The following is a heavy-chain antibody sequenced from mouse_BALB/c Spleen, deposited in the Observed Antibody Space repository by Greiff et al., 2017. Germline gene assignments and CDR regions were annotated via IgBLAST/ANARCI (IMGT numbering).Heavy chain of an antibody. CDR3: ARYHYGSSYGFAY. CDR1: GYAFSSYW. CDR2: IYPGDGDT. V-gene: IGHV1-80*01. J-gene: IGHJ3*01. Sequence: VQRVESGAEPVRPGSSVKISCKASGYAFSSYWMNWVKQRPGQGLEWIGQIYPGDGDTNYNGKFKGKATLTADKSSSTAYMQLSSLTSEDSAVYFCARYHYGSSYGFAYWGQGTLVTVSA. D-gene: IGHD1-1*01.